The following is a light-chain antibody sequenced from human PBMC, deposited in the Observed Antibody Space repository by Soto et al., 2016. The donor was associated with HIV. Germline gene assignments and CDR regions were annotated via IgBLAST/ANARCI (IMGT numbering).Light chain of an antibody. CDR1: QGIGTD. J-gene: IGKJ1*01. CDR2: HAS. CDR3: LQSSRTPRT. Sequence: DIQMTQSPSSLSASVGDRVTVTCRASQGIGTDLGWYQQRPGEAPKRLIYHASSLQREVPSRFSGGGSGTEFTLTITNLQPEDFATYYCLQSSRTPRTFGQGTKVEI. V-gene: IGKV1-17*02.